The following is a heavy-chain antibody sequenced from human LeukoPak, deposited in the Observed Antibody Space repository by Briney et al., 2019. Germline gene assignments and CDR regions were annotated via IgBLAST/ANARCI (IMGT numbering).Heavy chain of an antibody. CDR3: ANTKQFEY. J-gene: IGHJ4*02. V-gene: IGHV3-21*01. D-gene: IGHD5-24*01. CDR2: ITSSSSSI. Sequence: GGSLRLSCAASGFTFSSYNMNWVRQAPGKGLEWVSSITSSSSSIYYAASVKGRFTISRDNAKNSLYLQMNSLRAEDTAVYYCANTKQFEYWGQGTLVTVSS. CDR1: GFTFSSYN.